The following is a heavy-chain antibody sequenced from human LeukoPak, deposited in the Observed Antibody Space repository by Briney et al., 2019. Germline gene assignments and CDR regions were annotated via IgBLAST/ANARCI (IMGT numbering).Heavy chain of an antibody. CDR3: ARGGSVSGYYTTY. V-gene: IGHV3-74*01. Sequence: GGSLRLSCVASGFTFSSYWMHWVRQPPGKGPVWVSRINTDGSSSSYTDSVKGRFTISRDNARNSLYLQMNSLRAEDTAVYYCARGGSVSGYYTTYWGQGTLVTVSS. CDR2: INTDGSSS. J-gene: IGHJ4*02. D-gene: IGHD3-22*01. CDR1: GFTFSSYW.